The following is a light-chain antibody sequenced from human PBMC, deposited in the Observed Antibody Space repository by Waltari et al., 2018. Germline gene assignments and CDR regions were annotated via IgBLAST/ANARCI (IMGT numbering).Light chain of an antibody. J-gene: IGLJ3*02. CDR2: EVT. CDR3: CSYAGSSTWV. Sequence: QSALTQPASVSGSPGQSITISCTAVGSYNVFSWYQQYPGKAPKLMIYEVTKRPPGVSTRFSGSKSGNTASLTISGLQGEDEADYYCCSYAGSSTWVFGGGTKVTVL. CDR1: VGSYNV. V-gene: IGLV2-23*02.